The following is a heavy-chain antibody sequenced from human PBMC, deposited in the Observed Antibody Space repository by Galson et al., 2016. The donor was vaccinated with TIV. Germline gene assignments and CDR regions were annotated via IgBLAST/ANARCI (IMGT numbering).Heavy chain of an antibody. CDR2: IYPGDPDS. CDR1: GSKFNRYW. CDR3: ARQSENAYDV. Sequence: QSGAEVKKPGESLKISCQSSGSKFNRYWIGWVRQMPGKGPVWMGIIYPGDPDSRKSPSFQGQVTMSVDKSINTAYLQLSSLKASDTAMYYCARQSENAYDVWGQGTLVTVSS. V-gene: IGHV5-51*01. J-gene: IGHJ3*01.